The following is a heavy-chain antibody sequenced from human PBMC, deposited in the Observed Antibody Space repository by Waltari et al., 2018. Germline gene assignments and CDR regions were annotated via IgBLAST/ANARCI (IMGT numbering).Heavy chain of an antibody. V-gene: IGHV3-21*01. J-gene: IGHJ5*01. CDR1: GFDFSIYG. CDR2: VSGTTSYR. CDR3: ARGVFDS. Sequence: DVQVVESGGGLVKRGGSLRLSCGASGFDFSIYGMNWVHRSPGKGLEWVALVSGTTSYRYYADSVKGRFTVSRDNAKTTVYLQMDNLRVEDTAVYYCARGVFDSWGQGTLVTVSS.